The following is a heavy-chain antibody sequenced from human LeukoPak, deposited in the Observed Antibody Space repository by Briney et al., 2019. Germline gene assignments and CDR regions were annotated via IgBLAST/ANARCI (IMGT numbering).Heavy chain of an antibody. V-gene: IGHV1-2*02. CDR3: ARDLVILYNTGSTPDY. D-gene: IGHD6-19*01. CDR2: INPNSGGT. J-gene: IGHJ4*02. Sequence: ASVKVSFKASGYTFTVYYIHWVRQAPGQGLEWMGWINPNSGGTNYSQKFQGRVTMTRDTSISTAYMQLSRLTSDDTAVYYCARDLVILYNTGSTPDYWGQGTLVTVSS. CDR1: GYTFTVYY.